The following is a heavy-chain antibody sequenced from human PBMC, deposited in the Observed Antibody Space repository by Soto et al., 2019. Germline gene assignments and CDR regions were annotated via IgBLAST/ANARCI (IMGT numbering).Heavy chain of an antibody. CDR2: INAGNGNT. V-gene: IGHV1-3*01. Sequence: ASVKVSCKASGYTFTSYAIHWVRQAPGQRLEWMGWINAGNGNTKYSQKFQGRVTITRDTSASTAYMELSSLRSEDTAVYYCARDSIDRYDYRFRGGFYYYYMDVWGKGTTVTVSS. CDR1: GYTFTSYA. J-gene: IGHJ6*03. D-gene: IGHD5-12*01. CDR3: ARDSIDRYDYRFRGGFYYYYMDV.